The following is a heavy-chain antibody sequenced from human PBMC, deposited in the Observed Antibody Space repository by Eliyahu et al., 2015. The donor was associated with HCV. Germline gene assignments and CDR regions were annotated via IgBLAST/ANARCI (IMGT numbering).Heavy chain of an antibody. J-gene: IGHJ4*02. CDR2: ISGSGDET. V-gene: IGHV3-23*01. Sequence: EVQLLXSGGGLVQPGGSLXLSCAASGFXFSRYAMSWVRQAPGKGLKWVSGISGSGDETYYADSVKGRFTISRDNSKNTLYLQMNILRAEDTAVYYCAKVSDILTGYYNLGYWGQGTLVTVSS. D-gene: IGHD3-9*01. CDR1: GFXFSRYA. CDR3: AKVSDILTGYYNLGY.